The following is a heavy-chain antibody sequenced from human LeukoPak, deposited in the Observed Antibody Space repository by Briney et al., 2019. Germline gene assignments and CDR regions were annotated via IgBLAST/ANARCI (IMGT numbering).Heavy chain of an antibody. CDR2: IYHSGTT. CDR1: GASVSSGSYS. D-gene: IGHD4/OR15-4a*01. CDR3: ARQKYDYGANHWYFDL. J-gene: IGHJ2*01. V-gene: IGHV4-61*01. Sequence: PSETLSLTCTVSGASVSSGSYSWNWIRQPPGKGLDWIAYIYHSGTTNYDPSLKSRVTISEDTSKNQVSLNLTSVTAADTAVYYCARQKYDYGANHWYFDLWGRGTLVTVSS.